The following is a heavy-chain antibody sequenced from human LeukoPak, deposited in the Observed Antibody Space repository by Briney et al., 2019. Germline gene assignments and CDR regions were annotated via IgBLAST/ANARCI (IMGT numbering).Heavy chain of an antibody. CDR3: ARDGDYGSGPAVATDY. J-gene: IGHJ4*02. CDR1: GGTFSSYA. CDR2: IIPILGIA. V-gene: IGHV1-69*04. D-gene: IGHD3-10*01. Sequence: SVKVSCKASGGTFSSYAISWVRQAPGQGLEWMGRIIPILGIANYAQKFQGRVTITADKSTSTAYMELSSLRSEDTAVYYCARDGDYGSGPAVATDYWGQGTLVTVSS.